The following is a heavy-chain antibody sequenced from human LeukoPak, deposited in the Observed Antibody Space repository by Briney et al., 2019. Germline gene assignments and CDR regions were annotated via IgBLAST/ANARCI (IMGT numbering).Heavy chain of an antibody. Sequence: GGSLRLSCAASGFTFSNYGMRWVRQAPGKGLQWVSVISRSGGNTYYADSVKGRFIISRDNAKNTLYLQMNSLRAEDTAVYYCAEEDIITVDLAIDDWGQGTQVTVYS. V-gene: IGHV3-23*01. CDR1: GFTFSNYG. J-gene: IGHJ4*01. CDR3: AEEDIITVDLAIDD. CDR2: ISRSGGNT. D-gene: IGHD4-11*01.